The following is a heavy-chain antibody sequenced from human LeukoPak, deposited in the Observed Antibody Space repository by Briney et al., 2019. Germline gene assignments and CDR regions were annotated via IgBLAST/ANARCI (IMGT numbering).Heavy chain of an antibody. CDR1: GYTFTGYY. Sequence: ASVKVSCKASGYTFTGYYIHWVRRAPGQGLGWMGWINPNSGGTSFAQSFQGRVTMTRDTSISTAFMDLSRLRSDDTAVYYCARKATYASGFFDYWGQGTLVTVSS. CDR3: ARKATYASGFFDY. V-gene: IGHV1-2*02. J-gene: IGHJ4*02. CDR2: INPNSGGT. D-gene: IGHD3-10*01.